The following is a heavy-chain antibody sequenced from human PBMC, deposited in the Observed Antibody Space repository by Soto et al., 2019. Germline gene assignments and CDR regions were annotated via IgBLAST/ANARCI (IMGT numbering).Heavy chain of an antibody. CDR1: GHSISSGYY. CDR2: ILHTGNT. Sequence: SETLSLTCAVSGHSISSGYYWVWMRQPPGKGLEWIGSILHTGNTNYNPSLKSRVIISVDTSNNVFSLNLTSVTAADTAVYFCAGESRIFRSFDYWGQGTLVTVSS. J-gene: IGHJ4*02. V-gene: IGHV4-38-2*02. CDR3: AGESRIFRSFDY.